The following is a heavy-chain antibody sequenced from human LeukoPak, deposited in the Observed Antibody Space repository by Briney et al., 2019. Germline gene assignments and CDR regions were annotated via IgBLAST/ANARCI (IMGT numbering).Heavy chain of an antibody. Sequence: SETLSLTCTVSGGSIRSSSYYWGWIRQPPGKGLEWIGSIYYSGSTYYNASLKSRGTISVATYKNPFSLKLNSVTAADTAVYFCARQVVAVDGTGYFDYWGQGTLVTVSS. D-gene: IGHD6-19*01. J-gene: IGHJ4*02. CDR3: ARQVVAVDGTGYFDY. V-gene: IGHV4-39*01. CDR2: IYYSGST. CDR1: GGSIRSSSYY.